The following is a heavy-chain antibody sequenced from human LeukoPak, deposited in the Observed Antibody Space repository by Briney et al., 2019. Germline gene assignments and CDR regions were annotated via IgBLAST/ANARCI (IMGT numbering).Heavy chain of an antibody. Sequence: GGSLRLSCSASGFTFSNYAMHWVRQAPGKGLEYISAVSGNGITTYYADSVMGRFTISRDNSKNTLHLQMSSLRHEDTAVYYCVKIQRNGDHFDYWGQGTLVTVSS. CDR2: VSGNGITT. J-gene: IGHJ4*02. D-gene: IGHD5-18*01. V-gene: IGHV3-64D*06. CDR3: VKIQRNGDHFDY. CDR1: GFTFSNYA.